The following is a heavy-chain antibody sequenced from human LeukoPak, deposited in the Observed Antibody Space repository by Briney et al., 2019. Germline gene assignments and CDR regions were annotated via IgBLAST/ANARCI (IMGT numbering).Heavy chain of an antibody. J-gene: IGHJ6*02. V-gene: IGHV1-3*01. CDR1: GYTFTSYA. Sequence: ASVKVSCKASGYTFTSYAMHWVRQAPGQRLEWMGWINAGNGNTKYSQKFQGRVTITRDTSASTAYMELSSLRSEDTAVYYCARDDSGSYCYYGMDVWGQGTTVTVSS. CDR2: INAGNGNT. CDR3: ARDDSGSYCYYGMDV. D-gene: IGHD1-26*01.